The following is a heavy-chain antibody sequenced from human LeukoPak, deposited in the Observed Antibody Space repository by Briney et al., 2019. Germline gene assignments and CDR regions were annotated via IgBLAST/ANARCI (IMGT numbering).Heavy chain of an antibody. CDR3: ARNRISFDWLFQGEFDY. CDR1: GFTLSSYA. Sequence: GESLKISCAASGFTLSSYAMHWVRQAPGKGLEWVAVISYDGSNKYYADRVKGRFTISRDNSKNTLYLQMNSLRAEDTAVYYCARNRISFDWLFQGEFDYWGQGTLVTVSS. D-gene: IGHD3-9*01. CDR2: ISYDGSNK. J-gene: IGHJ4*02. V-gene: IGHV3-30-3*01.